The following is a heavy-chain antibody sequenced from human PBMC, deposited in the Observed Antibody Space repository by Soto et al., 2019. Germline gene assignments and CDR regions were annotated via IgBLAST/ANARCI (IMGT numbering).Heavy chain of an antibody. V-gene: IGHV3-48*03. CDR3: VRSPQPMIVVVITSRYGMDV. CDR1: GFTFSSYE. D-gene: IGHD3-22*01. Sequence: GGSLRLSCAASGFTFSSYEMNWVRQAPGKGLEWVSYISSSGSTIYYADSVKGRFTISRDNAKNSLYLQMNSLRAGDTALYYCVRSPQPMIVVVITSRYGMDVWGQGITVTVSS. J-gene: IGHJ6*02. CDR2: ISSSGSTI.